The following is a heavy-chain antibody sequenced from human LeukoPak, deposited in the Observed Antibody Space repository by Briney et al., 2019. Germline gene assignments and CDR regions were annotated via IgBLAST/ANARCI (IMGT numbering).Heavy chain of an antibody. J-gene: IGHJ6*02. CDR2: MYYSGSA. CDR3: ARGLWFGEFYGMDV. V-gene: IGHV4-39*07. CDR1: GDSITSSSHY. D-gene: IGHD3-10*01. Sequence: SETLSLTCSVSGDSITSSSHYWGWIRQPPGKGLEWIGTMYYSGSAYYNPSLKSRVTISVDTSKNQLSLKLSSVTAADTAVYYCARGLWFGEFYGMDVWGQGTTVTVSS.